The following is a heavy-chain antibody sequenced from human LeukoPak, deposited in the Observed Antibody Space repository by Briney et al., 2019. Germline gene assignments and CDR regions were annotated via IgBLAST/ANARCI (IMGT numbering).Heavy chain of an antibody. CDR2: IYSGGNT. J-gene: IGHJ4*02. Sequence: SGGSLRLSCAASGFTVCNNHMNWVRQAPGKGLEWVSLIYSGGNTQYTDSVKGRFIIFRDSSKNTLYLQMNSLRVEDTAVYYCATRAVAAPYWGQGTLVTVSS. V-gene: IGHV3-66*01. CDR1: GFTVCNNH. D-gene: IGHD6-19*01. CDR3: ATRAVAAPY.